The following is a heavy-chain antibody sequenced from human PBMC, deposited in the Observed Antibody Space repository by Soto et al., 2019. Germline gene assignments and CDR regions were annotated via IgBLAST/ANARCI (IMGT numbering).Heavy chain of an antibody. CDR1: GGSFIYYY. D-gene: IGHD3-10*01. Sequence: SETLSLTCGVYGGSFIYYYWSWVRQPPGEGLEWIGEIDHSGGTNYNPYLKSRVTISLDTSKNRFSLKLTSVTAADTAVYYCARGRXGSGNSYLYFYYYGLDVWGQGTTVTVSS. J-gene: IGHJ6*02. V-gene: IGHV4-34*01. CDR3: ARGRXGSGNSYLYFYYYGLDV. CDR2: IDHSGGT.